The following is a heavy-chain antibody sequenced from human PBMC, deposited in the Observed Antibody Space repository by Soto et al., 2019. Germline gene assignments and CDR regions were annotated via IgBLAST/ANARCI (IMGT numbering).Heavy chain of an antibody. Sequence: GGSLRLSCAASGFTFSSYAMHWVRQAPGKGLEWVAVISYDGSNKYYADSVKGRFTISRDNSKNTLYLQMNSLRAEDTAVYYCARDVSTIFGVVIIAYGMDVWGPGTKVTVSS. CDR2: ISYDGSNK. J-gene: IGHJ6*02. V-gene: IGHV3-30-3*01. D-gene: IGHD3-3*01. CDR3: ARDVSTIFGVVIIAYGMDV. CDR1: GFTFSSYA.